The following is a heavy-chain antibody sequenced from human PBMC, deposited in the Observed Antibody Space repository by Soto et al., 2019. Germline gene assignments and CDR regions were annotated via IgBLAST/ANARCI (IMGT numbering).Heavy chain of an antibody. V-gene: IGHV4-34*01. Sequence: PSETLSLTCAVYGGSFSGYYWSWIRQPPGKGLEWIGEINHSGSTNYNPSLKSRVTISVDTSKNQFSLKLSSVTAADTAVYYCERVYPSTAMVLNDYWGQGTLVTVSS. J-gene: IGHJ4*02. D-gene: IGHD5-18*01. CDR2: INHSGST. CDR3: ERVYPSTAMVLNDY. CDR1: GGSFSGYY.